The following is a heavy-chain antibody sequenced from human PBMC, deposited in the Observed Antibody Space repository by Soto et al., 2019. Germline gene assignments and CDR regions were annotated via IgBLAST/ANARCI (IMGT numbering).Heavy chain of an antibody. J-gene: IGHJ4*02. CDR1: GGSISSGGYY. D-gene: IGHD6-19*01. CDR2: IYYSGST. V-gene: IGHV4-31*03. CDR3: ASAARGSGWHVDY. Sequence: SETLSLTCTVSGGSISSGGYYWSWIRQHPGKGLEWIGYIYYSGSTYYNPSLKSRVTISVDTSKNQFSLKLSSVTAADTAVYYCASAARGSGWHVDYWGQGTLVTVSS.